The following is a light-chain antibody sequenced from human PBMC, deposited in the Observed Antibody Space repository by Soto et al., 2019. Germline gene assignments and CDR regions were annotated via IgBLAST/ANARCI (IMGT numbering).Light chain of an antibody. CDR1: SSDVGAYNY. V-gene: IGLV2-11*01. J-gene: IGLJ3*02. CDR3: CSYAGSYTLV. CDR2: DVS. Sequence: QSVLTQPRSVSGSPEQSVTISCTGTSSDVGAYNYVSWYQQHPGKVPKLMIYDVSRRPSGVPDRFSGSKSGNTASLTISGLQADDEADDYCCSYAGSYTLVFGGGTKLTVL.